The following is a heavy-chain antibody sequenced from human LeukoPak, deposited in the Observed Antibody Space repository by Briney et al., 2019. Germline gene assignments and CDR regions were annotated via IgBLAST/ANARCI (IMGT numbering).Heavy chain of an antibody. D-gene: IGHD3-3*01. CDR2: IYYSGST. Sequence: PSETLSLTCTVSGGSISSSSYYWGWIRQPPGKGLEWIGSIYYSGSTYYNPPLKSRVTISVDTSKNQFSLKLSSVTAADTAVYYCARHIPNYDFWSGYPRWFDPWGQGTLVTVSS. J-gene: IGHJ5*02. V-gene: IGHV4-39*01. CDR3: ARHIPNYDFWSGYPRWFDP. CDR1: GGSISSSSYY.